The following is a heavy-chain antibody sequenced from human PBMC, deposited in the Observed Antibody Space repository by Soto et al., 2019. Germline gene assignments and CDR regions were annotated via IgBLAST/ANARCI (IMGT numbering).Heavy chain of an antibody. D-gene: IGHD6-19*01. Sequence: SLRLSCAASGFTFSSYSMNWVRQAPGKGLEWVSSISSSSSYIYYADSVKGRFTISRDNAKNSLYLQMNSLRAEDTAVYYCARDWTSSGWYDYWGQGTLVTVSS. J-gene: IGHJ4*02. V-gene: IGHV3-21*01. CDR3: ARDWTSSGWYDY. CDR1: GFTFSSYS. CDR2: ISSSSSYI.